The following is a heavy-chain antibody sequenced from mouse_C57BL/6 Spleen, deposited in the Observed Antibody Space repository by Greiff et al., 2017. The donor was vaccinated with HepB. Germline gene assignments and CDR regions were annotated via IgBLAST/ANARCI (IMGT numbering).Heavy chain of an antibody. CDR1: GFTFSDYY. CDR2: ISNGGGST. V-gene: IGHV5-12*01. CDR3: ASYHYYGSYFDY. D-gene: IGHD1-1*01. Sequence: EVQGVESGGGLVQPGGSLKLSCAASGFTFSDYYMYWVRQTPEKRLEWVAYISNGGGSTYYPDTVKGRFTISRDNAKNTLYLQMSRLKSEDTAMYYCASYHYYGSYFDYWGQGTTLTVSS. J-gene: IGHJ2*01.